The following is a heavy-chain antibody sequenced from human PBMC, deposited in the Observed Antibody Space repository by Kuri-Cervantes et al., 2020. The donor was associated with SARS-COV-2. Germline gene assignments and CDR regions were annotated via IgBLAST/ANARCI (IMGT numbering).Heavy chain of an antibody. CDR1: GFTFSSYG. Sequence: GGFLRLSCAASGFTFSSYGMHWVRQAPGKGLEWVAVIWYDGSNKYYADSVKGRFTISRDNSKNTLYLQMNSLRAEDTAVYYCARDLAVGATSSEYFQHWGQGTLVTVSS. J-gene: IGHJ1*01. D-gene: IGHD1-26*01. CDR2: IWYDGSNK. V-gene: IGHV3-33*01. CDR3: ARDLAVGATSSEYFQH.